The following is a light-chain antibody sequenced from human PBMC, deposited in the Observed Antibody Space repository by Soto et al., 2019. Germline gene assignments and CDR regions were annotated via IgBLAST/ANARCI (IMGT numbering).Light chain of an antibody. J-gene: IGKJ1*01. CDR3: QQYNSYPWT. CDR2: DAS. Sequence: DTQMTQSPSTLSASVGDRVTITCRASQSISSWLAWYQQKPGRAPKLLIYDASSLESGVPSRFSGSGSGIEFTLTISSLQPDDFATYYCQQYNSYPWTFGQGTKV. V-gene: IGKV1-5*01. CDR1: QSISSW.